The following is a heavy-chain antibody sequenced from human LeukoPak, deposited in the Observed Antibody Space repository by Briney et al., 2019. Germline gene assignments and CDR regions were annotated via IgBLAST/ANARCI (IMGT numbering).Heavy chain of an antibody. Sequence: GASVKVSCKASGYTFTSYGISWVRQAPGQGLEWMGWISAYNGNTNYAQKLQGRVTMTTDTSTSTAYMELRSLRSDDTAVYYCARVPRNKGYYDILTGYHQPQYYYYMDVWAKGPRSPSP. CDR1: GYTFTSYG. J-gene: IGHJ6*03. CDR2: ISAYNGNT. D-gene: IGHD3-9*01. V-gene: IGHV1-18*01. CDR3: ARVPRNKGYYDILTGYHQPQYYYYMDV.